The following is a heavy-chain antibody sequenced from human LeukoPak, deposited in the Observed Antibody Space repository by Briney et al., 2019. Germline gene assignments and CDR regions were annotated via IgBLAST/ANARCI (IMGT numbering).Heavy chain of an antibody. CDR3: TTGAPPRFDY. V-gene: IGHV4-59*01. CDR1: GGSISSYY. CDR2: IYYSGST. J-gene: IGHJ4*02. Sequence: SSETLSLTCTVSGGSISSYYWSWIRQPPGKGLEWIGYIYYSGSTNYNPSLKSRVTISVDTSKNQFSLKLSSVTAADTAVYYCTTGAPPRFDYWGQGTLVTVSS. D-gene: IGHD7-27*01.